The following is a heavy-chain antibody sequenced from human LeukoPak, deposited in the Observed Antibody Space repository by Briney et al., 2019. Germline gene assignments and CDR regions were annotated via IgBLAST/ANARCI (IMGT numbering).Heavy chain of an antibody. CDR2: ISYDGSNK. CDR3: AKDVTYYYRSGFDY. Sequence: GGSLRLSCAPSGLTFSSYVMHELPQAPAKGREGVAVISYDGSNKYYADSVKGRFTISRDNSKNTLYLQMNSLRAEDTAVYYCAKDVTYYYRSGFDYCGEGTLVTVSS. J-gene: IGHJ4*02. D-gene: IGHD3-10*01. CDR1: GLTFSSYV. V-gene: IGHV3-30*18.